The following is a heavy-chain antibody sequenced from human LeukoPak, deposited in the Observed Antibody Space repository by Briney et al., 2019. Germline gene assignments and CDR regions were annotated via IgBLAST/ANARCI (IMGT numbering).Heavy chain of an antibody. CDR2: ISGTGGST. Sequence: GGALRLSCAASGFTFSNYAMNWVRQAPEKGLEWVSEISGTGGSTYYADSVKGRFTISRDNSRNTLYLQVHSLRVEDTAIYYCARYYSGSYSFDYWGQGTLVTVSS. CDR1: GFTFSNYA. J-gene: IGHJ4*02. CDR3: ARYYSGSYSFDY. V-gene: IGHV3-23*01. D-gene: IGHD1-26*01.